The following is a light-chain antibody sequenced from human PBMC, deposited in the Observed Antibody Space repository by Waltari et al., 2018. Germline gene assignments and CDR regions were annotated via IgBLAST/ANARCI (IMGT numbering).Light chain of an antibody. CDR2: EAN. V-gene: IGLV2-23*01. J-gene: IGLJ2*01. CDR1: RGNIGAHDF. Sequence: QSALTQPASVSGSPGQSITISCTGTRGNIGAHDFVAWFQQHPGQAPKLIISEANKRPSGVSYRFSGSKSGNTASLTISGLQTEDEADYYCCSYAGESRVVFGGGTKLTVL. CDR3: CSYAGESRVV.